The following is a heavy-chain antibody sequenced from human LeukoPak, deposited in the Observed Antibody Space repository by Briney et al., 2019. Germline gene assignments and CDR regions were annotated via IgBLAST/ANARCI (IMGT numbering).Heavy chain of an antibody. CDR1: GFTFSSYG. V-gene: IGHV3-30*02. CDR2: IRYDGSNK. J-gene: IGHJ4*02. CDR3: ANQGPGWDGSGPFDY. D-gene: IGHD3-10*01. Sequence: PGGSLRLSCAASGFTFSSYGMHWVRQAPGKGLEWVAFIRYDGSNKYYADSVKGRFTISRDNSKNTLYLQMNSLRAGDTAVYYCANQGPGWDGSGPFDYWGQGTPVTVSS.